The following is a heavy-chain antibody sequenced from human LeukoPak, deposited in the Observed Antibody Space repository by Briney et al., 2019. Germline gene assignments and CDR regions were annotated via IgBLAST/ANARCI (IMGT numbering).Heavy chain of an antibody. CDR2: IYTSGST. J-gene: IGHJ4*01. CDR1: GGSISSGSYY. D-gene: IGHD3-9*01. CDR3: ARVNYVGLTGYCPYDF. V-gene: IGHV4-61*02. Sequence: SQTLSLTCTVSGGSISSGSYYWSWIRQPAGKGLEWIGRIYTSGSTNYNPSLKSRVTISVDTSKNQFSLNVTSVTAADTAVYYCARVNYVGLTGYCPYDFWGQGILVTVSS.